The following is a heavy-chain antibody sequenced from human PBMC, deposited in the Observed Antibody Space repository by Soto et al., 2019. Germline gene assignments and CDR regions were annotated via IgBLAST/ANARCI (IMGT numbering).Heavy chain of an antibody. Sequence: PSETLSLTCTVSGGSISSYYWSWIRQPPGKGLEWIGYIYYSGSTNYSPSLKSRVTISVDTSKNQFSLKLSSGTAADTAVYYCARQGYDILTGYYSNWFDPWGQGTLVTVSS. D-gene: IGHD3-9*01. CDR2: IYYSGST. CDR1: GGSISSYY. CDR3: ARQGYDILTGYYSNWFDP. J-gene: IGHJ5*02. V-gene: IGHV4-59*01.